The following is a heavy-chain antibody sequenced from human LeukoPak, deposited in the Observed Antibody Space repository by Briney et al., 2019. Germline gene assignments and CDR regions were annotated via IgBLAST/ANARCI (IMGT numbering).Heavy chain of an antibody. CDR2: ISSSGSTI. CDR3: ARDGGYCSGGSCYAHYYYYGMDV. CDR1: GFTFSDYY. J-gene: IGHJ6*02. Sequence: GGSLRLSCAASGFTFSDYYMSWIRQAPGKGLEWVSYISSSGSTIYYADSVKGRFTISRDNAKNSLYLQMNSLRAGDTAVYYCARDGGYCSGGSCYAHYYYYGMDVWGQGTTVTVSS. D-gene: IGHD2-15*01. V-gene: IGHV3-11*01.